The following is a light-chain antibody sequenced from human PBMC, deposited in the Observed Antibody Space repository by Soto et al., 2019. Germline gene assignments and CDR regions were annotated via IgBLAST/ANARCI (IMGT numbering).Light chain of an antibody. Sequence: EIVLTQSPGSLSLSPGERATLSCRASQSVSSSYLAWYQQKPGQAPRLLIYGASTRATGIPVRFSGSGSGTEFTLTISNLQSEDFAVYYCQQYNNWPRTFGQGTKVDIK. CDR1: QSVSSSY. CDR2: GAS. V-gene: IGKV3-15*01. CDR3: QQYNNWPRT. J-gene: IGKJ1*01.